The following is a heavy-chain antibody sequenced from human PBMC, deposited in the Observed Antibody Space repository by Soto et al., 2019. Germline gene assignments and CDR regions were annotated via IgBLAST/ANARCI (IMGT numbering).Heavy chain of an antibody. V-gene: IGHV4-59*11. D-gene: IGHD6-19*01. Sequence: ETLSLTCTVSGGSISGHYWIWIRQSPGKRLEWIGYIFYSGSTNYNPSLKSRVTLSVDTSKNQFSLRLSSVTAADTAVYYCARVGSSGWSPDYWGQGTLVTVYS. CDR1: GGSISGHY. J-gene: IGHJ4*02. CDR3: ARVGSSGWSPDY. CDR2: IFYSGST.